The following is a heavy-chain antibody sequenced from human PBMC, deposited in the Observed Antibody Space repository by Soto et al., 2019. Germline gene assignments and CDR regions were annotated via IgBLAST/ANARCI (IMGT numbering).Heavy chain of an antibody. J-gene: IGHJ4*02. CDR3: ARAYSSGWDDY. V-gene: IGHV3-33*01. CDR2: IWYDGSNK. CDR1: GFTFSSYG. Sequence: QVQLVESGGGVVQPGRSLRLSCAASGFTFSSYGMHWVRQAPGKGLEWAAVIWYDGSNKYYADSVKGRFTISRDNSKNTLDLQMNSLRAEDTAVYYCARAYSSGWDDYWGQGTLVTVSS. D-gene: IGHD6-19*01.